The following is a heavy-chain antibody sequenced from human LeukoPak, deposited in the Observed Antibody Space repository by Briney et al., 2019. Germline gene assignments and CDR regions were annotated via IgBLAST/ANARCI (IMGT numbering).Heavy chain of an antibody. CDR2: IYYSGST. J-gene: IGHJ2*01. CDR3: ARARRPSPYFDL. V-gene: IGHV4-59*01. Sequence: SETLSLTCTVSGGSISSYYWSWIRQPPGKGLEWIGYIYYSGSTNYNPSLKSRVTISVDTSKNQFSLKLSSVTAADTAVYYCARARRPSPYFDLWGRGTLVTVSS. CDR1: GGSISSYY.